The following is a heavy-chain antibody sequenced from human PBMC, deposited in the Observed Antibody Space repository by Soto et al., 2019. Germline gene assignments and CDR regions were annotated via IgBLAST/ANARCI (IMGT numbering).Heavy chain of an antibody. V-gene: IGHV4-34*01. CDR2: INHSGST. CDR1: GGSFSGYY. CDR3: ARGSKRTSPRYFDL. J-gene: IGHJ2*01. Sequence: QVQLQQWGAGLLKPSETLSLTCAVYGGSFSGYYWSWIRQPPGKGLEWIGEINHSGSTNYNPSLKSRVTISVDTSKNPFSLKLSSVTAADTAVYYCARGSKRTSPRYFDLWGRGTLVTVSS.